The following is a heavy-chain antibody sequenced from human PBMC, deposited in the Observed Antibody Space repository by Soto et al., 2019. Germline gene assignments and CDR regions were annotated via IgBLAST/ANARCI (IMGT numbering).Heavy chain of an antibody. D-gene: IGHD3-22*01. J-gene: IGHJ4*02. CDR3: ARLLHNSSGYSISHFVD. CDR2: IYYSGST. V-gene: IGHV4-39*01. CDR1: GGSISSSSYY. Sequence: SETLSLTGTVSGGSISSSSYYWGWIRPPPGKGLGWIGSIYYSGSTYYNPSLKSRVTISVDTSKNQFSLKLRSVTAAHTAVYYCARLLHNSSGYSISHFVDWGQGTLVTVSS.